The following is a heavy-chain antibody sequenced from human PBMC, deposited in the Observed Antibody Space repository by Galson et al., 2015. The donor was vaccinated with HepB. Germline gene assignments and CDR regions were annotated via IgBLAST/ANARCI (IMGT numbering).Heavy chain of an antibody. CDR1: GDRVSNDNAA. CDR3: ARVRGTIYYYGMDV. J-gene: IGHJ6*02. D-gene: IGHD2-2*01. Sequence: CAISGDRVSNDNAAWYWIRQSPSRGLEWLGRTYYRARWYSDYTASLRSRISINADTSKNQFSLQLNSVTPADTAVYYCARVRGTIYYYGMDVWGQGTTVTVSS. CDR2: TYYRARWYS. V-gene: IGHV6-1*01.